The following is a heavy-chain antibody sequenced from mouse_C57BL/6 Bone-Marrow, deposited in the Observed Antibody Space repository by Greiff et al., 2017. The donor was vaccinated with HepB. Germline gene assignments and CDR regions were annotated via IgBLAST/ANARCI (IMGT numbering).Heavy chain of an antibody. D-gene: IGHD1-1*01. CDR2: INPNNGGT. CDR1: GYTFTDYN. CDR3: ASRNYYGSRGPFAD. V-gene: IGHV1-18*01. Sequence: EVQLQQSGPELVKPGASVKIPCKASGYTFTDYNMDWVKQSHGKSLEWIGDINPNNGGTIYNQKFKGKATLTVDKSSSTAYMELRSLTSEDTAVYYCASRNYYGSRGPFADWGQGTLVTVSA. J-gene: IGHJ3*01.